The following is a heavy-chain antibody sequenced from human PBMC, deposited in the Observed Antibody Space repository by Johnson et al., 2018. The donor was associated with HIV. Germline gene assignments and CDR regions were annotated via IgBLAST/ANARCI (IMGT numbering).Heavy chain of an antibody. CDR1: GFTFNNYG. D-gene: IGHD3-16*01. CDR3: ARAIGDGHPGMKAVDI. CDR2: INWNGDST. Sequence: VQLVESGGGVVQPGRSLRLSCAASGFTFNNYGMHWVRQAPGKGLEWVSGINWNGDSTGYADSVKGRFTISRDNAKNTLFLQMNSLRVEDTAVYYCARAIGDGHPGMKAVDIWGQGTMVTVSS. J-gene: IGHJ3*02. V-gene: IGHV3-20*04.